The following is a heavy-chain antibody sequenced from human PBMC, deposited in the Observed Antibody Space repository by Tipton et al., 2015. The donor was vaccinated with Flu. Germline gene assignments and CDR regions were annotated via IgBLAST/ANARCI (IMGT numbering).Heavy chain of an antibody. D-gene: IGHD6-19*01. CDR1: GDGVSRGGTA. V-gene: IGHV6-1*01. CDR2: TYYRSSWND. J-gene: IGHJ6*02. CDR3: ARADYRIGSDYYRGMDV. Sequence: GLVKPSQTLSLTCVISGDGVSRGGTAWNWVRQSPSRGLEWLGRTYYRSSWNDDYAESMKSRITINADTSKNQFSLHLNSVTPEDSAVYYCARADYRIGSDYYRGMDVWGQGTTVTVSS.